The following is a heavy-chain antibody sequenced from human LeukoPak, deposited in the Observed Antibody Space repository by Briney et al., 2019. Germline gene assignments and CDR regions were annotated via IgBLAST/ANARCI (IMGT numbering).Heavy chain of an antibody. CDR1: GFTFSSYW. V-gene: IGHV3-7*01. CDR3: ARDDGSGWYYFDY. J-gene: IGHJ4*02. D-gene: IGHD6-19*01. Sequence: PGGSLRLSCAASGFTFSSYWMSWVRQAPGKGLEWVANIKQDGSEKYYVGSVKGRFTISRDNAKNSLYLQMNSLRAEDTAVYYCARDDGSGWYYFDYWGQGTLVTVSS. CDR2: IKQDGSEK.